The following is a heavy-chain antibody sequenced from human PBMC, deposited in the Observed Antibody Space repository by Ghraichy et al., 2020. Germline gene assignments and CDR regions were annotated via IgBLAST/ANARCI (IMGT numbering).Heavy chain of an antibody. Sequence: GGSLRLSCAASGLTFSSYSMNWVRQAPGKGLEWVSSISSSSSYIYYADSVKGRFTISRDNAKNSLYLQMNSLRAEDTAVYYCARDPGYSSGWHPDYWGQGTLVTVSS. CDR1: GLTFSSYS. CDR2: ISSSSSYI. J-gene: IGHJ4*02. D-gene: IGHD6-19*01. CDR3: ARDPGYSSGWHPDY. V-gene: IGHV3-21*01.